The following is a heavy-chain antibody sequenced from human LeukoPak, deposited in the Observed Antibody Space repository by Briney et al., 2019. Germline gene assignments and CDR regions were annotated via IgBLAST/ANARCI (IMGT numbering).Heavy chain of an antibody. Sequence: ASVKVSCKVSGYTLTEVAIHWVRQPPGKGLEWMGSFDPEDGETIYAENFQGSVTMTEDTSTDIANMELSSLRSEDTAVYFCATGDYQLMEYWGQGTLVTVSS. D-gene: IGHD2-2*01. CDR3: ATGDYQLMEY. J-gene: IGHJ4*02. CDR2: FDPEDGET. CDR1: GYTLTEVA. V-gene: IGHV1-24*01.